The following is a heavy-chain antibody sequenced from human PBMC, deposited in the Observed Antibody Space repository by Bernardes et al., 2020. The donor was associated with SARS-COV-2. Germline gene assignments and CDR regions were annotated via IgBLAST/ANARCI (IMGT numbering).Heavy chain of an antibody. CDR2: ISYVGTYI. Sequence: GGSLRLSCAASGFTFSNYAMHWVRQAPGKGLEWVAVISYVGTYIYYADSVKGRFTISSDNSKNTLYLQMNSVRAEDTAVYYCARATYGDYDYYGMDVWGQGTTVTVSS. CDR3: ARATYGDYDYYGMDV. D-gene: IGHD4-17*01. J-gene: IGHJ6*02. CDR1: GFTFSNYA. V-gene: IGHV3-30*03.